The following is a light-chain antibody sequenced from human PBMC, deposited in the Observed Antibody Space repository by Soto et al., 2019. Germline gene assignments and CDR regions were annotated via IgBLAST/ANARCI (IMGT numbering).Light chain of an antibody. J-gene: IGLJ1*01. Sequence: QSVLTQPASVSVSPGQSITISCTGTSSDVGGYNYVSWYQQHPGKAPKLMIYEVSNRPSGVSNRFSGSKSGNTASLTISGLQAEDEADYYCSSYTSSSTLGFGTGTKVTVL. CDR2: EVS. CDR1: SSDVGGYNY. V-gene: IGLV2-14*01. CDR3: SSYTSSSTLG.